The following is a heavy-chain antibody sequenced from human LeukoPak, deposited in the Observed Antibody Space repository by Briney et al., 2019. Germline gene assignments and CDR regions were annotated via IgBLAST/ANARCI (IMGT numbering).Heavy chain of an antibody. CDR1: GSSISNGGFS. D-gene: IGHD3-10*01. CDR3: AGSREYYYGMDV. Sequence: SQTLSLTCAVSGSSISNGGFSWSWIRQPPGKGLEWIGYIYHGGNTYYNPSLKSRVTISVDTSKNQFSLKLSSVTAADTAVYYCAGSREYYYGMDVWGQGTTVTVSS. J-gene: IGHJ6*02. CDR2: IYHGGNT. V-gene: IGHV4-30-2*02.